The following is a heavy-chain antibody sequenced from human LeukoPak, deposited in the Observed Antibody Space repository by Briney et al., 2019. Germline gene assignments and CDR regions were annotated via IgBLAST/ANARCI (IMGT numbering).Heavy chain of an antibody. CDR3: ARANGSHRDAFDI. D-gene: IGHD1-26*01. J-gene: IGHJ3*02. Sequence: SETLSLTCTVSGDSISSGNYYWTWIRQPAGKGLEWIGRIYTSGNTNYNPSLKSQVTISVDTSKNQFSLKLSSVTAADTAVYYCARANGSHRDAFDIWGQGTMVTVSS. CDR1: GDSISSGNYY. CDR2: IYTSGNT. V-gene: IGHV4-61*02.